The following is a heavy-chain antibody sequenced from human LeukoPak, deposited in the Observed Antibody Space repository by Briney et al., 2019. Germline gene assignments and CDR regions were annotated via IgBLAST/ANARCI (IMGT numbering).Heavy chain of an antibody. CDR2: IYTSGST. Sequence: SETLSLTCTVSGGSISSYYWSWIRQPAGKGLEWIGRIYTSGSTNYNPSLKSRVTMSVDTSKNQFSLKLSSVTAADTAVYYCARDSDCSSTSCYAGYYMDVWGKGTTVTISS. V-gene: IGHV4-4*07. D-gene: IGHD2-2*01. J-gene: IGHJ6*03. CDR3: ARDSDCSSTSCYAGYYMDV. CDR1: GGSISSYY.